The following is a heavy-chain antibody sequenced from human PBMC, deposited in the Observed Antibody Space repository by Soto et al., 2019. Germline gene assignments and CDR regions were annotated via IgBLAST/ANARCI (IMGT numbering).Heavy chain of an antibody. J-gene: IGHJ3*02. CDR2: IYYSGST. V-gene: IGHV4-31*03. Sequence: PSETLSLTCTVSGGSISSGGYYWSWIRPHPGKGLEWNGYIYYSGSTYYSPSLKSRVTISVDTSKNQFTLRLGSVTAADTAVYYCARVYCSNGVCYTASYGFDNWGQGTMVTVSS. CDR3: ARVYCSNGVCYTASYGFDN. D-gene: IGHD2-8*01. CDR1: GGSISSGGYY.